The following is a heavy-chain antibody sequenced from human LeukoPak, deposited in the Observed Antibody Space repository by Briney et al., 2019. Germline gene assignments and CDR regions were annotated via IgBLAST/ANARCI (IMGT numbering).Heavy chain of an antibody. V-gene: IGHV3-11*04. J-gene: IGHJ4*02. CDR3: AYSSSWFPYYFDY. CDR2: ISSSGSTI. Sequence: GGSLRLSCAASGFTFSDYYMSWIRQAPGKGLEWVSYISSSGSTIYYADSVKGRFTISRDNSKNTLYLQMNSLRAEDTAVYYCAYSSSWFPYYFDYWGQGTLVTVSS. CDR1: GFTFSDYY. D-gene: IGHD6-13*01.